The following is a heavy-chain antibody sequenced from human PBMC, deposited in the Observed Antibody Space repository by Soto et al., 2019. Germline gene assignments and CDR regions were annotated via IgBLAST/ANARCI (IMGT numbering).Heavy chain of an antibody. V-gene: IGHV3-23*01. CDR2: TTDTGGDA. J-gene: IGHJ4*02. CDR1: GLTFGSRA. D-gene: IGHD3-10*01. Sequence: LXLSCVASGLTFGSRAMSWVRQAPGEGLQWVSTTTDTGGDAKYADSVRGRFVISRDNSKKILYLQMTSLTAEDSAMYFCARGSTDSYPGSRIFDFWGRGTLVTVSS. CDR3: ARGSTDSYPGSRIFDF.